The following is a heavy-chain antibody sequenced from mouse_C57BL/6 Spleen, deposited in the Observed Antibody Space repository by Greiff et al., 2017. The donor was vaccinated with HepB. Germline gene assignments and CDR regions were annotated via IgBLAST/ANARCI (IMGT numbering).Heavy chain of an antibody. CDR1: GYTFTSYW. Sequence: VQLKQPGAELVKPGASVKLSCKASGYTFTSYWMHWVKQRPGRGLEWIGRIDPNSGGTKYNEKFKSKATLTVDKPSSTAYMQLSSLTSEGSAVYYCAREDYYGSSFWFAYWGQGTLVTVSA. V-gene: IGHV1-72*01. D-gene: IGHD1-1*01. CDR3: AREDYYGSSFWFAY. J-gene: IGHJ3*01. CDR2: IDPNSGGT.